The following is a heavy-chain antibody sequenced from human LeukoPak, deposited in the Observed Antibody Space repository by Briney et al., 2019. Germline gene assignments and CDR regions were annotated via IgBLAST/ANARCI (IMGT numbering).Heavy chain of an antibody. V-gene: IGHV1-18*01. CDR1: GYTFTSYG. D-gene: IGHD3-10*01. J-gene: IGHJ5*02. CDR3: AREANYYGSGSYYYGARFDP. Sequence: ASVKVSCKASGYTFTSYGISWVRQAPGQGLEWMGWISAYNGNTNYAQKLQGRVTMTTDTSTSTAYMELRSLRSDDTAVYYCAREANYYGSGSYYYGARFDPWGQGTLVTVSS. CDR2: ISAYNGNT.